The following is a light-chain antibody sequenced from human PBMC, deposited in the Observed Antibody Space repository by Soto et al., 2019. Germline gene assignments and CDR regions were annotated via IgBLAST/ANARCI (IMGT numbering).Light chain of an antibody. V-gene: IGKV1-9*01. J-gene: IGKJ3*01. CDR3: QQRADWPAT. CDR1: QGISSY. Sequence: DFQLTQSPSFLSASIGDRVTITCRASQGISSYLAWYQQKPGKAPKLLIYAASTLQSGVPSRFSGSGSGTDFTLTISSLEPEDFAVYYCQQRADWPATFGPGTKVDIK. CDR2: AAS.